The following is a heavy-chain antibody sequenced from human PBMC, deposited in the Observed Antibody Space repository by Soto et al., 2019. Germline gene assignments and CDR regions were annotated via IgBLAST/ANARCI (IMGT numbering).Heavy chain of an antibody. CDR2: ISGSGTSA. CDR3: AKGGTGTTIGRYMDV. V-gene: IGHV3-23*01. Sequence: EVQLLESGGGLVQPGGSLRLSCAASGFTFSTYAMSWVRQAPGEGLEWVSAISGSGTSAYYADSVKGRFNISRDNSKNTLYLQMNSLRADDTAIYYCAKGGTGTTIGRYMDVWGKGPTVTVAS. J-gene: IGHJ6*03. CDR1: GFTFSTYA. D-gene: IGHD1-7*01.